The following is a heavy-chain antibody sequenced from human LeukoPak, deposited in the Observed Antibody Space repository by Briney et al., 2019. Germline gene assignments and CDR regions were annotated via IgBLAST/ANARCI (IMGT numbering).Heavy chain of an antibody. J-gene: IGHJ1*01. V-gene: IGHV3-23*01. CDR1: GFTFSSYA. D-gene: IGHD3-22*01. CDR3: ATDRLRNYYDSSGYLGVHEYFQH. Sequence: GGSLRLSCAASGFTFSSYAMSWVRQAPGKGLEWVSAISGSGGSTYYADSVKGRFTISRDNSKNTLYLQMNSLRAEDTAVYYCATDRLRNYYDSSGYLGVHEYFQHWGQGTLVTVSS. CDR2: ISGSGGST.